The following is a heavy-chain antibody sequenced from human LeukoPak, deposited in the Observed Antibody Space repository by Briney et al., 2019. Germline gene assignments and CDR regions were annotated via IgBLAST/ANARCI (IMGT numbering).Heavy chain of an antibody. V-gene: IGHV3-33*01. CDR2: IWYDGSNK. Sequence: GGSLRLSCAASGFTFNTFGMNWVRQAPGKGLEWVAVIWYDGSNKYYADSVKGRFTISRDNSKSTLYLQVNSLRAEDTAVYYCARISCTGGNCRPYSYYDMDVWGQGTTLTVSS. CDR3: ARISCTGGNCRPYSYYDMDV. D-gene: IGHD2-15*01. CDR1: GFTFNTFG. J-gene: IGHJ6*02.